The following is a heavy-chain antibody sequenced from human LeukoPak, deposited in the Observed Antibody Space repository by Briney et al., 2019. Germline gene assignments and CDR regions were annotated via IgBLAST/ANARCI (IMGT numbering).Heavy chain of an antibody. CDR3: ARGTRYCSSTSCYRGENWFDP. CDR2: MNPNSGNT. D-gene: IGHD2-2*02. J-gene: IGHJ5*02. V-gene: IGHV1-8*01. Sequence: ASVKVSCKASGHTFTSYDINWVRQATGQGLEWMGWMNPNSGNTGYAQKFQGRVTMTRNTSISTAYMELSSLRSEDTAVYYCARGTRYCSSTSCYRGENWFDPWGQGTLVTVSS. CDR1: GHTFTSYD.